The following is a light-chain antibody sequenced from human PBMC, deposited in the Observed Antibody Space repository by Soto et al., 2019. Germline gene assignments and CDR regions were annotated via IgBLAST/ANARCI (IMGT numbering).Light chain of an antibody. V-gene: IGKV1-12*01. CDR2: TAS. CDR1: QSVSSN. Sequence: MTQSPATLSVSPGERATLSCGASQSVSSNLAWYQQKPGKAPKLLIYTASSLQSGVPSRFSGSGSGTDFTLTISSLQPEDFATYYCQQANSFPLTFGGGTKVDIK. CDR3: QQANSFPLT. J-gene: IGKJ4*01.